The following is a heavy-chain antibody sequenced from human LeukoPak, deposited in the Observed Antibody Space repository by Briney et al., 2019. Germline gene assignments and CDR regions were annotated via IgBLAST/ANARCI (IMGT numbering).Heavy chain of an antibody. D-gene: IGHD6-6*01. CDR1: GFTFSSYS. Sequence: PGGSLRLSRAASGFTFSSYSMNWVRQAPGKGLEWVSYISSSSSTIYYADSVKGRFTISRDNAKNSLYLQMNSLRAEDTAVYYCARARVDRQIAARSAGGLVGRYFDYWGQGTLVTVSS. V-gene: IGHV3-48*01. J-gene: IGHJ4*02. CDR2: ISSSSSTI. CDR3: ARARVDRQIAARSAGGLVGRYFDY.